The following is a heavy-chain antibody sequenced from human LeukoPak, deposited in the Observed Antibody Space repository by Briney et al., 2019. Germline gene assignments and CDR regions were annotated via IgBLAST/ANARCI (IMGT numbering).Heavy chain of an antibody. V-gene: IGHV4-59*01. CDR2: IYYSGGT. D-gene: IGHD2-15*01. CDR3: ASMVVAAFLSH. Sequence: SETLSLTCTVSGGSISSYYWSWIRQPPGEGLEWIGYIYYSGGTNYNPSLKSRVTISVDTSKNQFSLKLSSVTAADTAVYYCASMVVAAFLSHWGQGTLVTVSS. J-gene: IGHJ4*02. CDR1: GGSISSYY.